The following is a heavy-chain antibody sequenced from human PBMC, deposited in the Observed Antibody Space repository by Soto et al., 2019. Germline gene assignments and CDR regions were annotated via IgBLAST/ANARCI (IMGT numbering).Heavy chain of an antibody. D-gene: IGHD2-15*01. CDR2: IDYNGVA. V-gene: IGHV4-59*08. CDR3: ARHFTGVCSGGPCPYYYDF. J-gene: IGHJ4*02. CDR1: VRSITWYY. Sequence: SATLSLTCNVPVRSITWYYWGRVRQPPGRGLEWIGYIDYNGVADYSPSLKSRVFISIDTSRNQFSLRLNSMTAADTAIYFCARHFTGVCSGGPCPYYYDFWGQGILVTVSS.